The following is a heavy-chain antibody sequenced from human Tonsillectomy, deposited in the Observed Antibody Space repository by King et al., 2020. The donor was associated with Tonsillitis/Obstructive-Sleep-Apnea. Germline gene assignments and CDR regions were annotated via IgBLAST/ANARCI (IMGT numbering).Heavy chain of an antibody. V-gene: IGHV3-21*01. CDR1: GFIFSSYS. CDR2: ISSSSDYI. Sequence: VQLVESGGGLVKPGGSLRLSCAASGFIFSSYSMNWVRQAPVKGLEWVSSISSSSDYIFYAGSLKGRFTISRDNAENSLYLQMTRLRAEDTAVYYCARGMSAGGIDYWGQGTLVTVPS. D-gene: IGHD6-13*01. CDR3: ARGMSAGGIDY. J-gene: IGHJ4*02.